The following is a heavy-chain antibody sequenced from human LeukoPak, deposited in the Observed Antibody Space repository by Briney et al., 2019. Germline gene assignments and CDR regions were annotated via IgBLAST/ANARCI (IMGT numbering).Heavy chain of an antibody. V-gene: IGHV4-34*01. Sequence: SETLSLTCAVYGGSFSGYYWIWIRQPPGKGLEWIGEINHSGSTNYNPSLKSRVTISVDTSKNQFSLKLSSVTAADTAVYYCARGQGYTSYYYYYGMDVWGQGTTVTVSS. CDR3: ARGQGYTSYYYYYGMDV. J-gene: IGHJ6*02. CDR2: INHSGST. CDR1: GGSFSGYY. D-gene: IGHD5-12*01.